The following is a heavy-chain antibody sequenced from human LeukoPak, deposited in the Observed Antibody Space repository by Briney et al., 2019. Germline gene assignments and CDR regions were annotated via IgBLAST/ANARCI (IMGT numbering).Heavy chain of an antibody. CDR1: GGSISSYY. CDR2: IYTSGST. J-gene: IGHJ3*02. D-gene: IGHD5-24*01. Sequence: PSETLSLTCTVSGGSISSYYWSWIRQPPGKGLEWIGYIYTSGSTKYNPSLKSRVTISVDTSKNQFSLKLSSVTAADTAVYYCARRAERRDGYMWVDAFDIWGQGTMVTVSS. V-gene: IGHV4-4*09. CDR3: ARRAERRDGYMWVDAFDI.